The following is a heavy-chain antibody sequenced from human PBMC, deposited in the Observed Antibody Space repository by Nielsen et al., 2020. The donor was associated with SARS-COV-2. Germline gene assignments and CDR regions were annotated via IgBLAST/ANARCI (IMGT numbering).Heavy chain of an antibody. CDR1: GFTFGDAI. Sequence: GESLKISCAASGFTFGDAIIHWVRQASGKGLEWVGRIRSKTKNYETSYAASVKGRFTISRDESKNMAYLQMSRLKTDDTAVYYCKHYYDMDVWGQGTTVTVSS. CDR3: KHYYDMDV. CDR2: IRSKTKNYET. V-gene: IGHV3-73*01. J-gene: IGHJ6*02. D-gene: IGHD2-21*01.